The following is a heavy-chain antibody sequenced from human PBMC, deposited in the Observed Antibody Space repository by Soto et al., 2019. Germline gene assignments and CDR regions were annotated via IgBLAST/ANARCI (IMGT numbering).Heavy chain of an antibody. CDR1: GCSISSYY. J-gene: IGHJ4*02. Sequence: PSETLSLTCTVSGCSISSYYWSWIRQPPGKGLEWIGYIYYSGSTNYNPSLKSRVTISVDTSKNQFSLKLSSVTAADTAVYYCARGRYYYDYWGQGTLVTVSS. D-gene: IGHD3-10*01. CDR3: ARGRYYYDY. V-gene: IGHV4-59*08. CDR2: IYYSGST.